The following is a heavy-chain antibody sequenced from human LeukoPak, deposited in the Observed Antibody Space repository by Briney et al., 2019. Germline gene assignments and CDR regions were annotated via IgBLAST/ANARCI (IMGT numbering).Heavy chain of an antibody. J-gene: IGHJ6*02. D-gene: IGHD3-10*01. CDR3: AQGGNVLLWFGEYNV. CDR2: IYYSGST. V-gene: IGHV4-39*07. CDR1: GGSISSSSYY. Sequence: SETLSLTCTVSGGSISSSSYYWGWIRQPPGKGLEWIGSIYYSGSTYYNPSLKSRVTISVDTSKAQFSLKLSSVTAADTAVYYCAQGGNVLLWFGEYNVWGQGTTVTVSS.